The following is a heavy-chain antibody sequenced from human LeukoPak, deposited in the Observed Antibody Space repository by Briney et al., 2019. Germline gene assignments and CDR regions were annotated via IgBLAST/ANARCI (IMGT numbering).Heavy chain of an antibody. V-gene: IGHV1-69*06. Sequence: ASVKVSCKASGGTFSSYAISWVRQAPGQELEWMGGIIPIFGTANYAQKFQGRVTITADKSTSTAYMELSSLRSEDTAVYYCGRGSGSPLGGMDVWGKGTTVTVSS. D-gene: IGHD3-10*01. CDR2: IIPIFGTA. J-gene: IGHJ6*04. CDR3: GRGSGSPLGGMDV. CDR1: GGTFSSYA.